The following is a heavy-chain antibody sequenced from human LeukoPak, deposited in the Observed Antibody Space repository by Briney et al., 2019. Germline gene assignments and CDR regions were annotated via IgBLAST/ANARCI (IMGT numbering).Heavy chain of an antibody. CDR1: GGTFSSYA. Sequence: SVKVSCKASGGTFSSYAISWVRQAPGQGLEWMGRIIPIFGIANYAQKFQGRVTITADKSTSTAYMELISLRSEDTAVYYCASSRESRDGYNSYPDYWGQGTLVTVSS. CDR3: ASSRESRDGYNSYPDY. V-gene: IGHV1-69*04. D-gene: IGHD5-24*01. J-gene: IGHJ4*02. CDR2: IIPIFGIA.